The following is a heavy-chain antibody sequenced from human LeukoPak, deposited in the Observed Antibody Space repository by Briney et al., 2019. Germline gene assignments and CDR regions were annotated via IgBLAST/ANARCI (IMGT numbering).Heavy chain of an antibody. V-gene: IGHV1-69*05. CDR2: IIPIFGTA. J-gene: IGHJ4*02. D-gene: IGHD6-19*01. CDR1: GGTFSSYA. CDR3: ARGDSSGSDY. Sequence: SVKVSCKASGGTFSSYAITWVRQAPGQGLEWMGRIIPIFGTANYAQKFQGRVTITTDESTSTAYMELSSLRSEDTAVYYCARGDSSGSDYWGQGTLVTVSS.